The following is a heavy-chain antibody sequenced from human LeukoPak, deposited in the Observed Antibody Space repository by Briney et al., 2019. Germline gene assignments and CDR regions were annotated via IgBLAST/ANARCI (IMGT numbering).Heavy chain of an antibody. CDR2: ISSSGSTI. J-gene: IGHJ6*04. Sequence: PGGALRLSCAASGFTFSSYEVNWGRQAPGKGLEWVSYISSSGSTIYYADSVKGRFTIPRDNAKNSVYLQMNSLRAEDTAVYYCAELGITMIGGVWGKGTTVTISS. D-gene: IGHD3-10*02. V-gene: IGHV3-48*03. CDR1: GFTFSSYE. CDR3: AELGITMIGGV.